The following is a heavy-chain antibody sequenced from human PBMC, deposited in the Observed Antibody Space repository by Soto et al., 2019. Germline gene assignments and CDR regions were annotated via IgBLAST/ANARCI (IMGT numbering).Heavy chain of an antibody. V-gene: IGHV1-69*13. CDR3: ACSITMVRGVMAASYYYYYGMDV. Sequence: ASVKVSCKACGCTISSYAISWVRQAPGQGLEWMGGIIPIFGTANYAQKFQGRVTITADESTSTAYMELSSLRSEDTAVYYCACSITMVRGVMAASYYYYYGMDVWGQGTTVTVSS. J-gene: IGHJ6*02. CDR2: IIPIFGTA. CDR1: GCTISSYA. D-gene: IGHD3-10*01.